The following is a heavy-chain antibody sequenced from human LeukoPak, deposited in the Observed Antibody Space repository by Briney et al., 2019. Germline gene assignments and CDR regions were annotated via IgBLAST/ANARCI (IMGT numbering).Heavy chain of an antibody. D-gene: IGHD6-6*01. CDR2: IKHDGDT. Sequence: SETLSLTGVVYGGSVSRYYWSWVRQRQGKGLEWIGEIKHDGDTNVNPPLKSRVTMSRDTSKNQFSLKLDSVTAADSAMYYCEIPSIAPYWGQGVLVTVSS. J-gene: IGHJ4*02. CDR3: EIPSIAPY. CDR1: GGSVSRYY. V-gene: IGHV4-34*01.